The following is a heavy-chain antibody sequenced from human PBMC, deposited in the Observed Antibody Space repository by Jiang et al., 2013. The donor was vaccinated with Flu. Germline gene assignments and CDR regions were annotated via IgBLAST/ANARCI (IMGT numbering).Heavy chain of an antibody. CDR1: GYSFSNYW. Sequence: VESGAEVKKPGESLKMSCQGSGYSFSNYWIGWVRQMPGKGLEWMGIIYAGNSNTKYNPPFQGQVIISVDRSSSTAYLQWSSLKASDTAMYYCTRALDGLFYFDYWGQGTPVTVSS. J-gene: IGHJ4*02. CDR3: TRALDGLFYFDY. V-gene: IGHV5-51*01. D-gene: IGHD3/OR15-3a*01. CDR2: IYAGNSNT.